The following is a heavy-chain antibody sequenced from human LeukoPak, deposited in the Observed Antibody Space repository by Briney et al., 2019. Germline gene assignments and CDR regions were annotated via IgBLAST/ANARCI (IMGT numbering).Heavy chain of an antibody. J-gene: IGHJ4*02. CDR3: AKSFTSSSSDY. V-gene: IGHV3-21*04. D-gene: IGHD6-13*01. Sequence: PGGSLRLSCAASGFTFSTYNMNWVRQAPGKGLEWVSSISTTSSYIYNVDLVEGRFTISRDNSENTLYLQMNNLRADDTAVYSCAKSFTSSSSDYWGQGTLVTVSS. CDR1: GFTFSTYN. CDR2: ISTTSSYI.